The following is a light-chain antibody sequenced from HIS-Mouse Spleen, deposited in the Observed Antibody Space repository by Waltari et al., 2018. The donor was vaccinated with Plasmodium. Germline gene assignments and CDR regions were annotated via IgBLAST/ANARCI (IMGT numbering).Light chain of an antibody. CDR3: QQYGSSPYT. Sequence: EIVLTQSPGTLSLSPGERATLSCRASQSVSSSYLAWYQQKPGQAPRLLIYGASSRATGIPDMFSGSGSETDFNLTISRLEPEDFAVYYCQQYGSSPYTFGQGTKLEIK. CDR1: QSVSSSY. V-gene: IGKV3-20*01. CDR2: GAS. J-gene: IGKJ2*01.